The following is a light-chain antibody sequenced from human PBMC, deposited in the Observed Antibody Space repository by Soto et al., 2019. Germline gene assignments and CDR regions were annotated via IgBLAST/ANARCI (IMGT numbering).Light chain of an antibody. CDR1: SSNIGSNT. CDR2: SNN. V-gene: IGLV1-44*01. Sequence: QSVLTQPPSASGTPGQRVTISCSGSSSNIGSNTVNWYQQLPGTAPKLLIYSNNQRPSGVPDRFSGSKSGTSASLAISGLQSEDDADYYCAAWDDSLNGPGVFGGGTKLTVL. CDR3: AAWDDSLNGPGV. J-gene: IGLJ2*01.